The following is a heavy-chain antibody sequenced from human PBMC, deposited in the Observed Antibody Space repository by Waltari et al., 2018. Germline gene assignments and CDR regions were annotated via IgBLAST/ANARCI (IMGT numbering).Heavy chain of an antibody. CDR1: SGAISSSGYS. CDR2: IYYSGNT. Sequence: QLQLQESGQGLVKPSETLSLTCTVSSGAISSSGYSWGWIRQPPGKGLEWMGSIYYSGNTYYNPSLKNRVTISVDTSKNQFSLKVTSVTAADTAVYYCAKVWKNYRTDYWGQGTLVTVSS. CDR3: AKVWKNYRTDY. V-gene: IGHV4-39*07. J-gene: IGHJ4*02. D-gene: IGHD1-7*01.